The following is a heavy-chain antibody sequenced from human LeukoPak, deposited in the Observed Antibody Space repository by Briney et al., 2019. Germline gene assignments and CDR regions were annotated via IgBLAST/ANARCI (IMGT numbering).Heavy chain of an antibody. J-gene: IGHJ4*02. V-gene: IGHV3-7*01. Sequence: GGSLRLSCAPSGFSLTNYWMSWVSHAPVMGLEWVAIINQDGSERYYVDSVKGRFTVSRDSAKNSLYLQMNSVRVGDTAVYYCVRDKIRGAPINDYWGQGTLVSVSS. CDR3: VRDKIRGAPINDY. CDR2: INQDGSER. CDR1: GFSLTNYW.